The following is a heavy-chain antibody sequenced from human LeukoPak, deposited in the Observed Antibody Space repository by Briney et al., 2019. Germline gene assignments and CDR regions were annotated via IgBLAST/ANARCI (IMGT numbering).Heavy chain of an antibody. CDR2: INHSGST. J-gene: IGHJ3*02. Sequence: KPSETLPLTCAVYGGSFSGYYWSWIRQPPGKGLEWIGEINHSGSTNYNPSLKSRVTISVDTSKNQFSLKLSSVTAADTAVYYCARLGYCSSPSCYLGNAFDIWGQGTMVTVSS. CDR1: GGSFSGYY. CDR3: ARLGYCSSPSCYLGNAFDI. V-gene: IGHV4-34*01. D-gene: IGHD2-2*01.